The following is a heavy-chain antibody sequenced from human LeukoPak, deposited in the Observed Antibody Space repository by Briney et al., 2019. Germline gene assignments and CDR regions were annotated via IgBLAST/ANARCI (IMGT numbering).Heavy chain of an antibody. CDR2: INPNSGGT. Sequence: ASVKVSCKASGYTFTGYYMHWVRQAPGQGLEWMGRINPNSGGTNYAQKFQGRVTMTRDTSISTAYMELTRLRSDDTAVYYCAREDVLLWFGELSHFTFDNWGQGTLVTVSS. D-gene: IGHD3-10*01. CDR1: GYTFTGYY. J-gene: IGHJ4*02. V-gene: IGHV1-2*06. CDR3: AREDVLLWFGELSHFTFDN.